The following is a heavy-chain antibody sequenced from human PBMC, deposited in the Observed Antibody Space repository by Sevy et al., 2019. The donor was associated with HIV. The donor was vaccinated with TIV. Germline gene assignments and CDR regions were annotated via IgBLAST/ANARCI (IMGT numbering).Heavy chain of an antibody. CDR2: IYYSGST. V-gene: IGHV4-31*03. CDR3: ARTSRGYYDSSGSPGLVPFDY. Sequence: SETLSLTCTVSGGSISSGGYYWSWIRQHPGKGLEWIGYIYYSGSTYYNPSLKSRVTISVDTSKNPFSLKLSSETAADTAVYYSARTSRGYYDSSGSPGLVPFDYWGQGTLVTVSS. D-gene: IGHD3-22*01. CDR1: GGSISSGGYY. J-gene: IGHJ4*02.